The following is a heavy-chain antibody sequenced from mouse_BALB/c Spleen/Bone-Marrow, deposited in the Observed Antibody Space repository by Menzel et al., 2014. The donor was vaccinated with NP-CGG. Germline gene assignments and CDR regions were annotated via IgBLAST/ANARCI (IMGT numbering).Heavy chain of an antibody. Sequence: VQLQQSGAELVRPGSSVKISCKASGYAFSSYWMNWVKQRPGQGLAWIGQIYPGDGDTNYNGKFKSKATLTADKSSSTAYMQLSSLTSEVSAVYFCAREGYDYDWFAYWGQGTLVTVAA. J-gene: IGHJ3*01. CDR2: IYPGDGDT. CDR3: AREGYDYDWFAY. V-gene: IGHV1-80*01. D-gene: IGHD2-4*01. CDR1: GYAFSSYW.